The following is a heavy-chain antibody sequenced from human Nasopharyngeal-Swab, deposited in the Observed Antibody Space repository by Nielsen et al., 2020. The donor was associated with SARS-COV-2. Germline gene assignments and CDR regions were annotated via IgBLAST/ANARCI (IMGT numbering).Heavy chain of an antibody. CDR2: NYYSGCT. D-gene: IGHD3-22*01. J-gene: IGHJ6*03. V-gene: IGHV4-59*01. CDR3: ARVGTYYYDSSGHLNYYYYYYMDV. Sequence: WIRQAPGKGLGWIGYNYYSGCTNYIPSVKSGVTLSVDTSKNQLSLKVSSETAADPAVYYCARVGTYYYDSSGHLNYYYYYYMDVWGKGTTVTVSS.